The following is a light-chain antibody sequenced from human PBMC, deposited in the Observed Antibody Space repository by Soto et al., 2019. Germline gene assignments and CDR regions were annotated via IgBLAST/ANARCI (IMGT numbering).Light chain of an antibody. V-gene: IGKV1-9*01. Sequence: QLNQSPSSLSASVGDRVTITCRASQGIGSYLAWYQQKPGEAPKLLIYKASTLKSGVPSRFSGSGSGTEFTLTISSLQSEDFAVYYCQQRSNWPPTFGQGTKVDIK. CDR1: QGIGSY. CDR3: QQRSNWPPT. CDR2: KAS. J-gene: IGKJ1*01.